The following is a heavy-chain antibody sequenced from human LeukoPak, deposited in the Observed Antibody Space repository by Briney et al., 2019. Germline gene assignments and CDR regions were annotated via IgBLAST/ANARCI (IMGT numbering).Heavy chain of an antibody. Sequence: SETLSLTCTVSGGSISVYYWSWIRQPPGKGLEWIGYIYYSGSTNYNPSLKSRVTISVDTSKNQFSLKLSSVTAADTAVYYCARSYGSGSYYDYWGQGTLVTVSS. CDR3: ARSYGSGSYYDY. V-gene: IGHV4-59*08. J-gene: IGHJ4*02. CDR2: IYYSGST. CDR1: GGSISVYY. D-gene: IGHD3-10*01.